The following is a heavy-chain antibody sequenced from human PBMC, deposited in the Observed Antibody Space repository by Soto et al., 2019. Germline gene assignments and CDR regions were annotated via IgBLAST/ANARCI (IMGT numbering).Heavy chain of an antibody. D-gene: IGHD2-2*01. CDR2: ISAYNGNT. V-gene: IGHV1-18*01. CDR3: ARVGYCSSTSCYVEDYYYYMDV. CDR1: GYTFTSYG. J-gene: IGHJ6*03. Sequence: QVQLVQSGAEVKKPGASVKVSCKASGYTFTSYGISWVRQAPGQGLEWMGWISAYNGNTNYAQKLQGRVTMTTDTSTSTAYMELRSLRSDDTAVYYCARVGYCSSTSCYVEDYYYYMDVWGKGTTVTVSS.